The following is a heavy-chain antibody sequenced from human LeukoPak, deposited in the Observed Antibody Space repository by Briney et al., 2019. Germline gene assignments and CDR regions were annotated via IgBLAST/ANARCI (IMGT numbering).Heavy chain of an antibody. CDR1: GGSISSYY. D-gene: IGHD4-23*01. CDR2: IYYSGST. V-gene: IGHV4-59*01. J-gene: IGHJ3*02. Sequence: SETLSLTCTVSGGSISSYYWSWIRQPTGKGLEWIGYIYYSGSTNYNPSLKSRVTISVDTSKNQFSLKLSSVTAADTAVYYCARGPTVVVFDIWGQGTMVTVSS. CDR3: ARGPTVVVFDI.